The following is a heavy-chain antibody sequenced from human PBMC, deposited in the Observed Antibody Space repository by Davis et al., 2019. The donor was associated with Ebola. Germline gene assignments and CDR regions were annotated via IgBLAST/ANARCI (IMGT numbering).Heavy chain of an antibody. CDR1: GFTVSSNY. CDR3: ARVRRRDGYKPGAFDI. CDR2: IYSGGST. D-gene: IGHD5-24*01. Sequence: GESLKISCAASGFTVSSNYMSWVHQAPGKGLEWVSVIYSGGSTYYADSVKGRFTISRHNSKNTLYLQMNSLRAEDTAVYYCARVRRRDGYKPGAFDIWGQGTMVTVSS. V-gene: IGHV3-53*04. J-gene: IGHJ3*02.